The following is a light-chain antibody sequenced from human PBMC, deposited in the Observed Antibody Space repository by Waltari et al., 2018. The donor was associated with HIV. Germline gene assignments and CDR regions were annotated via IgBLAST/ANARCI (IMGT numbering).Light chain of an antibody. V-gene: IGLV1-44*01. J-gene: IGLJ2*01. CDR2: SNN. CDR1: SSNIGRNT. Sequence: QSVLTQPPSASGTPGQRVTISCSGSSSNIGRNTVNWYQQLPGTAPKLLIYSNNRAPSGVPDRFYGSSSGTSASRAISGLQSEDEADYYCAAWDDSLNGVVFGGGTKLTVL. CDR3: AAWDDSLNGVV.